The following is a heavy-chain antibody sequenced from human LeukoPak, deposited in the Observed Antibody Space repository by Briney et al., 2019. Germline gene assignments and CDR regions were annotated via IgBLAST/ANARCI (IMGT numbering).Heavy chain of an antibody. CDR1: GYTFTSYF. V-gene: IGHV1-46*01. J-gene: IGHJ4*02. CDR3: ARGSSGYYAPFDY. CDR2: ISPSGGSA. Sequence: ASVKVSCKASGYTFTSYFMHWVRQAPGQGLEWVGIISPSGGSATCAQKFQARVTLTKDTSTSTVYMELSSLRSEDTAVYYCARGSSGYYAPFDYWGQGTLVTVSS. D-gene: IGHD3-22*01.